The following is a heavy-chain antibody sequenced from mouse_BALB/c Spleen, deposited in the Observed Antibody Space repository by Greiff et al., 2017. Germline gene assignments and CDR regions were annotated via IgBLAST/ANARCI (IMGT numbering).Heavy chain of an antibody. V-gene: IGHV1-87*01. J-gene: IGHJ4*01. D-gene: IGHD1-1*01. CDR2: IYPGDGDT. CDR1: GYTFTSYW. Sequence: VKLMESGAELMKPGASVKISCKASGYTFTSYWMQWVKQRPGQGLEWIGAIYPGDGDTRYTQKFKGKATLTADKSSSTAYMQLSSLASEDSAVYYCARSDYGSSDAMDYWGQGTSVTVSS. CDR3: ARSDYGSSDAMDY.